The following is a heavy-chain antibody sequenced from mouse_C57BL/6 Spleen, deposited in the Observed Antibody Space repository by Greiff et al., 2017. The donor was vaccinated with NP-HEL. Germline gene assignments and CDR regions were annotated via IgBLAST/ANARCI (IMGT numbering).Heavy chain of an antibody. CDR2: ISSCSSTI. CDR1: GFTFSDYG. J-gene: IGHJ1*03. V-gene: IGHV5-17*01. CDR3: ARGITTVVARYWYFDV. D-gene: IGHD1-1*01. Sequence: EVKLVESGGGLVKPGGSLKLSCAASGFTFSDYGMHWVRQAPEKGLEWVAYISSCSSTIYYADTEKGRFTIDRDNAKNTLFLQMTILRSEDTAMYDCARGITTVVARYWYFDVWGTGTTVTVSS.